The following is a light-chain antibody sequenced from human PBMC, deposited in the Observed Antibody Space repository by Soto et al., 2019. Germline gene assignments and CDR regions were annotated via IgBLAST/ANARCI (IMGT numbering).Light chain of an antibody. Sequence: QSALTQPASVSGSPGQSITISCTGTSSDVGGYNYVSWYQQHPGKAPNLMIYEVSNRPSGVSNRFSGSKSGNTASLTISGLQAEDEADYYCSSYTSSSTIFGGGTKVTVL. V-gene: IGLV2-14*01. CDR2: EVS. J-gene: IGLJ2*01. CDR3: SSYTSSSTI. CDR1: SSDVGGYNY.